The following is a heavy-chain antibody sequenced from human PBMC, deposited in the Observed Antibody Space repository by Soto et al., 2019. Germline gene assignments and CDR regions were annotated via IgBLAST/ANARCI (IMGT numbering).Heavy chain of an antibody. J-gene: IGHJ4*02. Sequence: PGGSLRLSYVASGFTFSRYAMTWVRQAPGKGLEWVSTISSNGGDQYYTDSVKGRFTVSRDTSTNTVYLQMNSLRAEDTARYYCGKDIRSGSIDYWGQGTLVTVSS. D-gene: IGHD1-1*01. V-gene: IGHV3-23*01. CDR1: GFTFSRYA. CDR3: GKDIRSGSIDY. CDR2: ISSNGGDQ.